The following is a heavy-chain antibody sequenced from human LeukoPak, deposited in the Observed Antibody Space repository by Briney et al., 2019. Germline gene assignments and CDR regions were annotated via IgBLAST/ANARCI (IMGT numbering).Heavy chain of an antibody. D-gene: IGHD5-18*01. J-gene: IGHJ4*02. CDR3: ARTKDPAYSYGLFDY. Sequence: ASVKVSCKASGYTFTSYGISWVRQAPGQGLEWMGWISAYNGNTNYAQKLQGRVTMTTDTSTSTAYMELRSLRSDDTAVYYCARTKDPAYSYGLFDYWGQGTLVTVSS. CDR1: GYTFTSYG. CDR2: ISAYNGNT. V-gene: IGHV1-18*01.